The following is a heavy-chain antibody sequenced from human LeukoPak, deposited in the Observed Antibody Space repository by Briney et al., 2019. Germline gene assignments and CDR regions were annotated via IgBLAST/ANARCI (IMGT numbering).Heavy chain of an antibody. CDR1: GFTFDDYA. CDR2: ISWNSGSI. CDR3: AKAGYSSSWFDY. Sequence: GRSLRLSCAASGFTFDDYAMHWVRQAPGKGLEWVSGISWNSGSIGYADSVKGRFTISRDNAKNSLYLQMNSLRAEDTALYYCAKAGYSSSWFDYWGQGTLVTVSS. J-gene: IGHJ4*02. V-gene: IGHV3-9*01. D-gene: IGHD6-13*01.